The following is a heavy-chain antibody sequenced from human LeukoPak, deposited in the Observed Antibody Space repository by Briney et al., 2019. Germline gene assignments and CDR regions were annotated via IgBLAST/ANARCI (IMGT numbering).Heavy chain of an antibody. CDR3: ARDGLGYCSSTSCPPEIDY. D-gene: IGHD2-2*01. CDR2: INPNGGGT. Sequence: ASVKVSCKASGYTFTGYYMHWVRQAPGQGLEWMGWINPNGGGTNYAQKFQGRVTMTRDTSISTAYMELSRLRSDDTAVYYCARDGLGYCSSTSCPPEIDYWGQGTLVTVSS. J-gene: IGHJ4*02. V-gene: IGHV1-2*02. CDR1: GYTFTGYY.